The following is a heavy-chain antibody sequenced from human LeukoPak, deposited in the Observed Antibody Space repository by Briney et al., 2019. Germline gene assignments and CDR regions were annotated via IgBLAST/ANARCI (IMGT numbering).Heavy chain of an antibody. J-gene: IGHJ3*02. V-gene: IGHV4-39*01. CDR1: GGSISSSTFY. Sequence: PSETLSLTCTVSGGSISSSTFYWGWIRQPPGKGLEWIGTIYYSGSTFYNPSLKSRVTISVDTSKNQFSLKLSSVTAADTAVYYCARLYYDSSGYYGNDAFDIWGQGTMVTVSS. CDR2: IYYSGST. CDR3: ARLYYDSSGYYGNDAFDI. D-gene: IGHD3-22*01.